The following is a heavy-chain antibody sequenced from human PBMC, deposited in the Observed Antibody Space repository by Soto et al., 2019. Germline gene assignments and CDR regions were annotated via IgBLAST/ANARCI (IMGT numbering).Heavy chain of an antibody. J-gene: IGHJ6*02. D-gene: IGHD7-27*01. V-gene: IGHV4-34*01. Sequence: PSETQPLTCHVDGAWRRGHHGSWIREPPGKGLEWIGEINQSGSTNYKSSLKSRVTISVDTSKNQFSLKLSSVTAADTAVYYCAAADWGHNGYYGMDGWGQGTTVTVSS. CDR2: INQSGST. CDR3: AAADWGHNGYYGMDG. CDR1: GAWRRGHH.